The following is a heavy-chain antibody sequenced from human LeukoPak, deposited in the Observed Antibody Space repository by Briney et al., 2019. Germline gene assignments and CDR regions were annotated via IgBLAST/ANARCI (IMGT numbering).Heavy chain of an antibody. CDR2: ISYDGSNK. D-gene: IGHD2-2*03. CDR1: GFTFSSYG. CDR3: AKDLGIVVVPAASDHYGMDV. Sequence: PGGSLRLSCAASGFTFSSYGMHWVRQAPGKGLEWVAVISYDGSNKYYADSVKGRFTISRDNSKNTLYLQMNSLRAEDTAVYYCAKDLGIVVVPAASDHYGMDVWGKGTTVTVSS. J-gene: IGHJ6*04. V-gene: IGHV3-30*18.